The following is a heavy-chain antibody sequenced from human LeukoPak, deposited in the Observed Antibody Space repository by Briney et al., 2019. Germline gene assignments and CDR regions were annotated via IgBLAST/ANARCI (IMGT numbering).Heavy chain of an antibody. CDR3: ARVDLRAAYFDY. V-gene: IGHV4-4*07. Sequence: SETLSLTCTVSGGSISSYYWSWIRQPAGKGLEWIGRIYTSGSTGYNPSLKSRVTMSVDTSKNQFSLKLSSVTAADTAVYYCARVDLRAAYFDYWGQGALVTVSS. J-gene: IGHJ4*02. CDR2: IYTSGST. D-gene: IGHD2-15*01. CDR1: GGSISSYY.